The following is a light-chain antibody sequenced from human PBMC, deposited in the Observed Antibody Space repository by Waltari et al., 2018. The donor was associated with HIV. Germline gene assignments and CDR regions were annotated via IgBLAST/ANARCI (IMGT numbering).Light chain of an antibody. CDR2: LNS. V-gene: IGKV2-28*01. Sequence: IVLTQSPLSLSVTPGETASVSCTSVQSLQHDNGFNYLDWYLQRPGHPPHLLIALNSDRASGVPDRFSASGSGTNFTLTISRVEPEDVGVYYCMQSLETSITFGQGTRLEI. CDR3: MQSLETSIT. J-gene: IGKJ5*01. CDR1: QSLQHDNGFNY.